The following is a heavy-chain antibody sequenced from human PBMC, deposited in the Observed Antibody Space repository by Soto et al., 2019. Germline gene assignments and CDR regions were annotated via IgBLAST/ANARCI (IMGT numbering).Heavy chain of an antibody. J-gene: IGHJ4*02. CDR3: ARGGYRTWDY. Sequence: GGSLRLSCAASGFTFSSYEMNWVRQAPGKGLEWVSYISSSGSTIYYADSVKGRFAISRDNAKNSLYLQMNSLRAEDTAVYYCARGGYRTWDYWGQGTLVTVSS. V-gene: IGHV3-48*03. CDR2: ISSSGSTI. CDR1: GFTFSSYE. D-gene: IGHD6-13*01.